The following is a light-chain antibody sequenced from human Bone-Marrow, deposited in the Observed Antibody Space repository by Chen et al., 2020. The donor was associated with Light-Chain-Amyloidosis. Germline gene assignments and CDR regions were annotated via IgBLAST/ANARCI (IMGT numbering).Light chain of an antibody. Sequence: SYELTPPPSVSVSPGQTARITCSGDDLPTKYAYWYQQKPGQDPVLVIHRDTERPSGISERFSGSSSGTTATLTISGVQAEDEADYHCQSADSSGTYEVIFGGGTKLTVL. V-gene: IGLV3-25*03. CDR1: DLPTKY. CDR2: RDT. J-gene: IGLJ2*01. CDR3: QSADSSGTYEVI.